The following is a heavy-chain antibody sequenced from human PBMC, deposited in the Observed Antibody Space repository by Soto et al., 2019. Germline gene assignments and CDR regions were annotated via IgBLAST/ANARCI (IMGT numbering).Heavy chain of an antibody. Sequence: QVQLVQSGAEVTKPGSSVKVSCKASGGTFSSYAINWVRQAPGQGLEWMGGIIPIFGSAKYAQKFQGRVTITADESTSTAYMELSGLRSEHTAVYYCARPDEGGYSSNHHYYYALHVWGQGTTVTV. CDR2: IIPIFGSA. CDR3: ARPDEGGYSSNHHYYYALHV. J-gene: IGHJ6*02. V-gene: IGHV1-69*01. CDR1: GGTFSSYA. D-gene: IGHD3-22*01.